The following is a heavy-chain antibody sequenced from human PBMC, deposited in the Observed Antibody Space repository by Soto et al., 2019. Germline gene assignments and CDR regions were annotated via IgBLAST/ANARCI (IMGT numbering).Heavy chain of an antibody. J-gene: IGHJ4*02. Sequence: SETLSLTCAVYGGSFSGYYWSWIRQPPGKGLEWIGEINHSGSTNYNPSLKSRVTISVDTSKNQFSLKLSSVTAADTAVYYCARGGSYDYIWGSYRFYYFDYWGQGTLVTVSS. CDR2: INHSGST. CDR3: ARGGSYDYIWGSYRFYYFDY. CDR1: GGSFSGYY. V-gene: IGHV4-34*01. D-gene: IGHD3-16*02.